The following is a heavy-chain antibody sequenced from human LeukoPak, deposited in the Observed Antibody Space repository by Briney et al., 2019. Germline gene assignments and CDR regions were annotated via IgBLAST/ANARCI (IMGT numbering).Heavy chain of an antibody. Sequence: GASVKVSCKASGGTFSSYAISWVRQAPGQGLEWMGGIIPIFGTTNYAQKFQGRVTINADESKRTGYMELSRLRYEDTAVYYCAMGAPSSSWYLRYYGMDVWGQGTTVTVSS. CDR2: IIPIFGTT. J-gene: IGHJ6*02. CDR1: GGTFSSYA. CDR3: AMGAPSSSWYLRYYGMDV. D-gene: IGHD6-13*01. V-gene: IGHV1-69*13.